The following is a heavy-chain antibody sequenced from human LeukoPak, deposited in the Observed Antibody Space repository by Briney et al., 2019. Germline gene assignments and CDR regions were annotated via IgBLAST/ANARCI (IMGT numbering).Heavy chain of an antibody. CDR3: ARERLYTSSWGFQL. CDR2: IYYSGST. CDR1: GGSFSGYY. Sequence: EPSETLSLTCAVYGGSFSGYYWSWIRQPPGKGLEWIGYIYYSGSTNYNPSLKSRVTISVDTSKNQFSLKLSSVTAADTAVYYCARERLYTSSWGFQLWGQGTLVIVSS. J-gene: IGHJ1*01. D-gene: IGHD6-13*01. V-gene: IGHV4-59*01.